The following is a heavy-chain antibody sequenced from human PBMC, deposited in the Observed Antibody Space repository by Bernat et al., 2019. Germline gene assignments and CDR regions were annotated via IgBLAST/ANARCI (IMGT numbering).Heavy chain of an antibody. CDR3: AKGGGYYGPDY. Sequence: QVQLVESGGGVVQPGRSLRLSCAASGFTFSSYGMHWVRQAPGKGLEWVAVIWYDGSNKYYADSVKGRFTISRDNSKNTLYLQMNSLRAEDTAVYYCAKGGGYYGPDYWGQGTLVTVSS. D-gene: IGHD3-16*01. V-gene: IGHV3-33*06. CDR1: GFTFSSYG. CDR2: IWYDGSNK. J-gene: IGHJ4*02.